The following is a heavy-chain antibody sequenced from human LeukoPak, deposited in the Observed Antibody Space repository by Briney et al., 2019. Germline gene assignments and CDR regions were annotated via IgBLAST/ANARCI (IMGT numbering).Heavy chain of an antibody. CDR1: GGSISRYY. CDR2: IYTSGIT. CDR3: ARGAGSSSDYYYYMDV. V-gene: IGHV4-4*07. J-gene: IGHJ6*03. D-gene: IGHD3-10*01. Sequence: KPSETLSLTCTVSGGSISRYYWSWIRQPAGKGLEWIGRIYTSGITDYNLSLKSRVTMSLDTSKNQFSLKLSSVTAADTAVYYCARGAGSSSDYYYYMDVWGKGTTVTVSS.